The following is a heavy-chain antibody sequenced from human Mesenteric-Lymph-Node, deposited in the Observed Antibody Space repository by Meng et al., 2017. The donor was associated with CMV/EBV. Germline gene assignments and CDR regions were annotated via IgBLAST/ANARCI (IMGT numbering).Heavy chain of an antibody. D-gene: IGHD3-3*01. CDR3: AKAVFGVVIDY. Sequence: GGSLKISCAASGFTLKYYGMHWVRQAPGKGLEWVAFIHFDGSNEHYADSVTGRVTISRDNPKNMLYLEMNSLRVEDTAVYYCAKAVFGVVIDYWGQGTLVTVSS. J-gene: IGHJ4*02. CDR1: GFTLKYYG. V-gene: IGHV3-30*02. CDR2: IHFDGSNE.